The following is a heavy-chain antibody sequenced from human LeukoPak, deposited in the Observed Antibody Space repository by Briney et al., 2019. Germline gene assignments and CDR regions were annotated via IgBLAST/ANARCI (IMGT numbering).Heavy chain of an antibody. D-gene: IGHD2-21*02. CDR1: GGTFSSYA. CDR3: ASTYCGGDCDYYYYYMDV. V-gene: IGHV1-69*05. CDR2: IIPIFGTA. Sequence: SVKVSCKASGGTFSSYAISWLRQAPGQGLEWMGGIIPIFGTANYAQKFQGRVTITTDESTSTAYMELSSLRSEDTAVYYCASTYCGGDCDYYYYYMDVWGKGTTVTVSS. J-gene: IGHJ6*03.